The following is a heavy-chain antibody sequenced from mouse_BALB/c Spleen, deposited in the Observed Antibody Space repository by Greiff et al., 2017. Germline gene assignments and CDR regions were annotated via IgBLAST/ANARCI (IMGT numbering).Heavy chain of an antibody. CDR3: ASSLWFYFDY. Sequence: EVQLQQSGPGLVKPSQSLSLTCTVTGYSITSDYAWNWIRQFPGNKLEWMGYISYSGSTSYNPSLKSRISITRDTSKNQFFLQLNSVTTEDTATYYCASSLWFYFDYWGQGTTLTVSS. V-gene: IGHV3-2*02. J-gene: IGHJ2*01. CDR2: ISYSGST. CDR1: GYSITSDYA. D-gene: IGHD2-2*01.